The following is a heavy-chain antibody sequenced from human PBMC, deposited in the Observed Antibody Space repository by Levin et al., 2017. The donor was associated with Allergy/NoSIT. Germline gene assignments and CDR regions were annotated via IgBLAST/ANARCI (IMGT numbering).Heavy chain of an antibody. J-gene: IGHJ3*02. CDR3: ARTYYYDANGYLYTFDI. V-gene: IGHV3-7*01. Sequence: LSLTCAASGFSLGSYWMSWVRQAPGKRLEWVATINEHGTEKYYVDSMKGRFTISRDNAKNSLYIQMNSLRVDDTAVYYCARTYYYDANGYLYTFDIWGQGTMVTVSS. CDR1: GFSLGSYW. D-gene: IGHD3-22*01. CDR2: INEHGTEK.